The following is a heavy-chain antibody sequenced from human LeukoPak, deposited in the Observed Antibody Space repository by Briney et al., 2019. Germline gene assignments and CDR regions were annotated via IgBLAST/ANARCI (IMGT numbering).Heavy chain of an antibody. D-gene: IGHD4-23*01. CDR1: GYSISSGFH. J-gene: IGHJ4*02. Sequence: KASETLSLTCTVSGYSISSGFHWGWIRQPPGKGLEWIGNFYYTGDTNYDPSLRSRLTISVDTSKNQLSLELRSVTAADTAVYYCVRGVTDWGQGTLVNVSS. CDR3: VRGVTD. CDR2: FYYTGDT. V-gene: IGHV4-38-2*02.